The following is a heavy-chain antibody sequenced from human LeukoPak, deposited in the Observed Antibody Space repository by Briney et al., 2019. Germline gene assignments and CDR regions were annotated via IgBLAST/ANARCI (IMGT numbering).Heavy chain of an antibody. D-gene: IGHD3-22*01. J-gene: IGHJ4*02. V-gene: IGHV3-7*03. CDR3: AKDIDSSGYLGSGFDY. Sequence: GGSLRLSCAASGFTFSSYWMSWVRQAPGKGLEWVANIKQDGSEKYYVDSVKGRFTISRDNAKNSLYLQMNSLRAEDTALYYCAKDIDSSGYLGSGFDYWGQGTLVTVSS. CDR1: GFTFSSYW. CDR2: IKQDGSEK.